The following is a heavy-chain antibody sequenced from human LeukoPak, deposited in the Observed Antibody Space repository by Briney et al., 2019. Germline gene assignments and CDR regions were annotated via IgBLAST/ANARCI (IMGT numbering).Heavy chain of an antibody. J-gene: IGHJ4*02. CDR3: ARGRGSAYFDY. V-gene: IGHV4-59*12. CDR1: GGSLSSYY. D-gene: IGHD3-10*01. Sequence: PSETLSLTCTVSGGSLSSYYWSWIRQPPGKGVEWIGYIYYSGSTYYNPSLKSRVTISVDTSKNQFSLKLSSVTAADTAVYYCARGRGSAYFDYWGQGTLVTVSS. CDR2: IYYSGST.